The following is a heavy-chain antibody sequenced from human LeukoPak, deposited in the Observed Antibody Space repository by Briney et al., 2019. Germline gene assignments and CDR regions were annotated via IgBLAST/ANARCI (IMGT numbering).Heavy chain of an antibody. CDR2: INWNGDNP. D-gene: IGHD1-26*01. Sequence: GGSLRLSCAASGFTFEDYGMTWVRQRPGKGLEYICEINWNGDNPVYENSLRGRFTISRDNAKNSVYLQMSSLRVDDTAFYYCARRSVAGATTGYYYDSWGQGTLVTVSS. CDR1: GFTFEDYG. CDR3: ARRSVAGATTGYYYDS. V-gene: IGHV3-20*04. J-gene: IGHJ4*02.